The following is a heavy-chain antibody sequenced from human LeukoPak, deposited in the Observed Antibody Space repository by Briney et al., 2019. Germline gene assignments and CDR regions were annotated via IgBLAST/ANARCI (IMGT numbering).Heavy chain of an antibody. D-gene: IGHD1-26*01. Sequence: NPGGSLRLSCAASGFTFSSYSMNWVREAPGKGLEWVSSISSSSSYIYYADSVKGRFTISRDNAKNSLYLQMNSLRAEDTAVYYSARDGKFSAALDYWGQGTLVTVSS. CDR2: ISSSSSYI. CDR3: ARDGKFSAALDY. CDR1: GFTFSSYS. J-gene: IGHJ4*02. V-gene: IGHV3-21*01.